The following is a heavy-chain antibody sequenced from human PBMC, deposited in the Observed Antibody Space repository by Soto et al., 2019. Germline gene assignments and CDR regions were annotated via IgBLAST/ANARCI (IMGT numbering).Heavy chain of an antibody. D-gene: IGHD2-15*01. J-gene: IGHJ3*02. V-gene: IGHV3-72*01. CDR2: IRNEANSYTA. CDR1: GFTFGDYY. CDR3: TRVPTPVPAAIDI. Sequence: GGSLRLSCAASGFTFGDYYMDWVRQAPGKGLDWVGRIRNEANSYTAVYAASVTGRFTMSRDDSKNSLYLQMDSLKTEDTAVYYCTRVPTPVPAAIDIWGQGTMLTVSS.